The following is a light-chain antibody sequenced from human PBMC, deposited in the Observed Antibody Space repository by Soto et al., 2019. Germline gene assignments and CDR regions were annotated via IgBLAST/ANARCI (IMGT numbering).Light chain of an antibody. CDR3: QEYNRYSPT. J-gene: IGKJ4*01. V-gene: IGKV1-5*01. Sequence: DIQMTLYPTSLSASGGDRVTITCRASQSISSWLAWYQQKPGKAPKLLIYDASSLESGVPSRFSGSGSGTEFNLTISCLQPDDFAPYFCQEYNRYSPTFAGGTKVDIK. CDR2: DAS. CDR1: QSISSW.